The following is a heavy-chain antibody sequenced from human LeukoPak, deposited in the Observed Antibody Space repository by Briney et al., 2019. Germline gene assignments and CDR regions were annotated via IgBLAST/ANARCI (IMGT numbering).Heavy chain of an antibody. CDR3: ARWGGWELLLGDAFDI. Sequence: GGSLRLSCAASGFTVSSNYMSWVRQAPGKGLEWVSVIYSGGSTYYADSVKGRFTISRDNSKNTLYLQMNSLRADDTAVYYCARWGGWELLLGDAFDIWGQGTMVTVSS. CDR2: IYSGGST. J-gene: IGHJ3*02. CDR1: GFTVSSNY. D-gene: IGHD1-26*01. V-gene: IGHV3-53*01.